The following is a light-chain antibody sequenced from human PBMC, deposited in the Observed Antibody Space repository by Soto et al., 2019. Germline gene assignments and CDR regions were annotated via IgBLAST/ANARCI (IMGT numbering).Light chain of an antibody. V-gene: IGKV1-5*01. CDR2: DAS. CDR3: QQYSTYPYT. J-gene: IGKJ2*01. Sequence: DNQMTQSPATLSASVGDRVTITCRASQSISNWLAWYQQKPGKAPKLLICDASNLESVVPSRFSGSGSGTEFTLTINSLQPDEFATYYCQQYSTYPYTFGQGTKLEIK. CDR1: QSISNW.